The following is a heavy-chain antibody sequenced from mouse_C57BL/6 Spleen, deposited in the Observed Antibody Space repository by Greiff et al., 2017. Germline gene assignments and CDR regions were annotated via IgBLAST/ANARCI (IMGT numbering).Heavy chain of an antibody. CDR2: IYPRSGNT. Sequence: VQLQQSGAELVRPGASVKLSCKASGYTFTSYGISWVKQRPGQGLEWIGEIYPRSGNTYYNEKFKGKATLTADKSSSTSYMEIRSLTSEESAVYVGAKFDGYCGKNFDYWGKGTTLTVSS. D-gene: IGHD2-3*01. CDR3: AKFDGYCGKNFDY. V-gene: IGHV1-81*01. CDR1: GYTFTSYG. J-gene: IGHJ2*01.